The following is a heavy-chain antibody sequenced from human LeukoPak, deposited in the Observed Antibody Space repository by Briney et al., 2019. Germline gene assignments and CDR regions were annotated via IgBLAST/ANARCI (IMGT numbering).Heavy chain of an antibody. J-gene: IGHJ4*02. D-gene: IGHD5-24*01. CDR1: GFTFSSYA. CDR3: AKDAGSMWLQSRFDH. Sequence: GGSLRLSCAASGFTFSSYAMSWVRQAPGKGLEWVSAISGSGGSTYYADSVKGRFTISKDNSKNTLYLQMNSLRAEDTAVYYCAKDAGSMWLQSRFDHWGQGTMVTVSS. V-gene: IGHV3-23*01. CDR2: ISGSGGST.